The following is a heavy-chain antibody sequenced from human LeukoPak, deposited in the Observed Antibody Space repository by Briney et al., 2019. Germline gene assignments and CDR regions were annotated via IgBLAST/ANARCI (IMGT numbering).Heavy chain of an antibody. V-gene: IGHV1-18*01. D-gene: IGHD2-15*01. CDR2: ISAYNGNS. Sequence: ASVKVSCKASGGTFSSYAISWVRQAPGQGLEWMGWISAYNGNSHYTQKFQGRVTMTTDTSTSTAYMELRSLRSDDTAVYYCAINLRYCSGGSCYRPAKLDYWGQGTLVTVSS. J-gene: IGHJ4*02. CDR1: GGTFSSYA. CDR3: AINLRYCSGGSCYRPAKLDY.